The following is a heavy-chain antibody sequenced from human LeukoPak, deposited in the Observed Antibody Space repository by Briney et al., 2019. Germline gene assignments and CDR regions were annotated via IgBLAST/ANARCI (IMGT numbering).Heavy chain of an antibody. CDR1: GYSISSGYY. Sequence: SETLSLTCTVSGYSISSGYYWGWIRQPAGQGLEWIGRIYTSGSTNYNPSLKSRVTMSVDTSKNQFSLKLSSVTAADTAVYYCARDSVWFGEFHYYYMDVWGKGTTVTISS. D-gene: IGHD3-10*01. CDR2: IYTSGST. V-gene: IGHV4-4*07. J-gene: IGHJ6*03. CDR3: ARDSVWFGEFHYYYMDV.